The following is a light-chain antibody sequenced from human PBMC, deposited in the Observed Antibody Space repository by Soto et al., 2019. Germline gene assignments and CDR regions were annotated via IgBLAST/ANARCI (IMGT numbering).Light chain of an antibody. CDR1: TSDVGGYNY. V-gene: IGLV2-14*01. J-gene: IGLJ1*01. CDR2: NVI. CDR3: SSFTSSFTPIV. Sequence: QSALTQPASVSGSPGQSITISCTGTTSDVGGYNYVSWYQHHPGKAPKLMIYNVINRPSGVSDRFSGSKSGNTASLIISGLPAEDEADYYCSSFTSSFTPIVFGTGTKVTVL.